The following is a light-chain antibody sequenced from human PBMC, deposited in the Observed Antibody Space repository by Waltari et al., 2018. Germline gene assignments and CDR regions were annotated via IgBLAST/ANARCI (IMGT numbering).Light chain of an antibody. CDR2: AAS. V-gene: IGKV1-9*01. Sequence: VTITCRASQGISSYLAWYQQKPGKAPKLLIYAASTLQSGVPSRFSGSGSGTDFTLTISSLQPEDFATYYCQQLNSYPRGLFTFGPGTKVDIK. CDR3: QQLNSYPRGLFT. CDR1: QGISSY. J-gene: IGKJ3*01.